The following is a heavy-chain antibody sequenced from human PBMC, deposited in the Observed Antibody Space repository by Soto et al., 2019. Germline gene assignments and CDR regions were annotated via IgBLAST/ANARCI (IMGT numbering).Heavy chain of an antibody. CDR1: GYTFINYH. Sequence: QVQLVQSGGEVKKPGASVTVSCKASGYTFINYHITWVRQAPGQGLEWMAWINTYNGMTDYAQRFQGRVTMTRDTSTSTAYLELRNLAADDTAVYFCAKSPRGEMATDWGQGTLVTVSS. J-gene: IGHJ4*02. CDR2: INTYNGMT. V-gene: IGHV1-18*01. CDR3: AKSPRGEMATD. D-gene: IGHD5-12*01.